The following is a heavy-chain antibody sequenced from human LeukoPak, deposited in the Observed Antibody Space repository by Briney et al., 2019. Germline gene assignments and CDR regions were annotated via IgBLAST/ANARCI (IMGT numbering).Heavy chain of an antibody. CDR3: AHTYYYGSGSYGDY. V-gene: IGHV3-30*02. J-gene: IGHJ4*02. CDR2: IRYDGSNT. Sequence: GGSXRLSCAASGFTFSSYGMHWVRQAPGKGLEWVAFIRYDGSNTYYADSVKGRFTISRDNSKNTVSLQMNNLRVDDTAVYFCAHTYYYGSGSYGDYWGQGTLVTVSS. D-gene: IGHD3-10*01. CDR1: GFTFSSYG.